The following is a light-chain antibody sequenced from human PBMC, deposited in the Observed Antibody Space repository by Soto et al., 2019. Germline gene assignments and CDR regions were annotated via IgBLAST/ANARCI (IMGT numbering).Light chain of an antibody. V-gene: IGLV1-47*01. CDR3: ASWDGSLSGYV. CDR1: SSSIGTNY. CDR2: KNN. Sequence: QSVLTQPPSASGTPGQRVTISCSGSSSSIGTNYVYWYQQLPGTTPKLLIYKNNQRPSGVPGRFSGSKSGTSASLAISGLRSEDEADYHCASWDGSLSGYVFGTGTKLTVL. J-gene: IGLJ1*01.